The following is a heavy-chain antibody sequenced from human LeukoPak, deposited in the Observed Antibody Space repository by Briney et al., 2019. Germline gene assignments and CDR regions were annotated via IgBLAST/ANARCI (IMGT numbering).Heavy chain of an antibody. CDR1: GGSFSGYY. Sequence: KASETLSLTCAVYGGSFSGYYWSWIRQPPGKGLEWIGYIYYSGRANYNPSLKSRVSISVDTSKNQFSLKLSSVTAADTAVYYCARSYGSGNYFDYWGQGTLVTVSS. V-gene: IGHV4-59*01. D-gene: IGHD3-10*01. CDR2: IYYSGRA. J-gene: IGHJ4*02. CDR3: ARSYGSGNYFDY.